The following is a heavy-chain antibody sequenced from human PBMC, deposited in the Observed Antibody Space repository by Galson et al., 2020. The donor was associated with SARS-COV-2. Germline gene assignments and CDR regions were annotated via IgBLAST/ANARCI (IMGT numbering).Heavy chain of an antibody. Sequence: SVKVSCKASGGTFSSYAISWVRQAPGQGLEWMGGIIPIFGTANYAQKFQGRVTITADESTSTAYMELSSLRSEDTAVYYCARGPLAVAEEDYGMDVWGEGSTVTVSS. V-gene: IGHV1-69*13. CDR2: IIPIFGTA. CDR3: ARGPLAVAEEDYGMDV. J-gene: IGHJ6*04. D-gene: IGHD6-19*01. CDR1: GGTFSSYA.